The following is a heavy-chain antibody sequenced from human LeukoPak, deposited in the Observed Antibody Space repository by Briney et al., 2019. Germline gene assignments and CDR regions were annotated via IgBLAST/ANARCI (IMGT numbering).Heavy chain of an antibody. Sequence: PGGSLRLSCAASGFTSSSYAMSSVRHTPGKGLVWGSSISTSGVETYYADSVKGRLTISRDNSNNTLYLQMNSLRAEDTALYYCAKVEARGYSHGLDYWGQGILVTVSS. J-gene: IGHJ4*02. V-gene: IGHV3-23*01. CDR1: GFTSSSYA. D-gene: IGHD5-18*01. CDR3: AKVEARGYSHGLDY. CDR2: ISTSGVET.